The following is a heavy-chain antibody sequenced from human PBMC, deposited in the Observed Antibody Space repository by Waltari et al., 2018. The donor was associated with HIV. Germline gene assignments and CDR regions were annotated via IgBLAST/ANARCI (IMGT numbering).Heavy chain of an antibody. CDR3: ARGTVVVTAFDY. CDR2: IYYSGST. CDR1: GGSISSSSYY. V-gene: IGHV4-39*07. Sequence: QLQLQESGPGLVKPSETLSLTCTVSGGSISSSSYYWGWIRQPPGKGLEWIGSIYYSGSTYYNPSLKSRVTISVDTSKNQFSLKLSSVTAADTAVYYCARGTVVVTAFDYWGQGTLVTVSS. J-gene: IGHJ4*02. D-gene: IGHD2-21*02.